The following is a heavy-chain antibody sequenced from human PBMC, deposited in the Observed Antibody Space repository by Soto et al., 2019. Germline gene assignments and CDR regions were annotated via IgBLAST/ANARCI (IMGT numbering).Heavy chain of an antibody. V-gene: IGHV3-43*01. Sequence: GGSLRLSCEASGFKFDDYMMHWVRQAPGKGLEWISLISWDGGSIDYADSIKVRFTVSRDNSKTSLYLHMHSLTSDDTATYYCARSYSSGYYRFYYFDYWGQGTLVTVSS. J-gene: IGHJ4*02. CDR1: GFKFDDYM. CDR3: ARSYSSGYYRFYYFDY. D-gene: IGHD3-22*01. CDR2: ISWDGGSI.